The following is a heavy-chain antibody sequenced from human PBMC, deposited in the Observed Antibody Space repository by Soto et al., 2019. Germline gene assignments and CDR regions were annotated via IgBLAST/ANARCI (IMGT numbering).Heavy chain of an antibody. V-gene: IGHV4-59*01. D-gene: IGHD3-3*01. CDR1: GGSISSYY. J-gene: IGHJ4*02. Sequence: SETLSLTCTVSGGSISSYYWSWIRQPPGKGLEWIGYIYYSGSTNYNPSLKSRVTISVDTSKNQFSLKLSSVTAADTAVYYCARVAAMGDFWSGFYPSFLDYWGQGTLVTVSS. CDR3: ARVAAMGDFWSGFYPSFLDY. CDR2: IYYSGST.